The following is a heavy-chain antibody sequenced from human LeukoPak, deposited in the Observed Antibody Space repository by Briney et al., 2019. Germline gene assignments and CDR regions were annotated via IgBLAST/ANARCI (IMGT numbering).Heavy chain of an antibody. Sequence: GGSLRLSCAASGFTFSDYYMSWLRQAPGKGPEWVSYISSSGSTIYYADSVKGRFTISRDNAKNSLYLQMNSLRAEDTAVYYCARDRGPGPYKWLRYTFGIWGQGTMVTVSS. D-gene: IGHD5-12*01. CDR3: ARDRGPGPYKWLRYTFGI. V-gene: IGHV3-11*01. CDR2: ISSSGSTI. J-gene: IGHJ3*02. CDR1: GFTFSDYY.